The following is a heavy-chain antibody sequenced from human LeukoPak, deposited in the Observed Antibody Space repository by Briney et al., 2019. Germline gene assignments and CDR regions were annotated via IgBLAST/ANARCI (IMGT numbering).Heavy chain of an antibody. CDR2: IASDGSST. J-gene: IGHJ4*02. CDR1: GFTFSSYW. CDR3: AREARLYCSGGSCYRIFDY. V-gene: IGHV3-74*01. D-gene: IGHD2-15*01. Sequence: GGSLRLSCAASGFTFSSYWMNWVRQAPGKGLVWVSRIASDGSSTTYADSVKGRFSISRDNAKNTLYLQMNSLRVEDTAVYYCAREARLYCSGGSCYRIFDYWGQGTLVTVSS.